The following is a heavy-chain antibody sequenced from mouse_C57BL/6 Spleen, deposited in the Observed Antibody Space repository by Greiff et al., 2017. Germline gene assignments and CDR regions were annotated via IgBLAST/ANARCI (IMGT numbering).Heavy chain of an antibody. V-gene: IGHV7-3*01. D-gene: IGHD2-1*01. J-gene: IGHJ2*01. Sequence: EVKLVESGGGLVQPGGSLSLSCAASGFTFTDYYMSWVRQPPGKALEWLGFIRNKANGYPTEYSASVKGRFTISRDNSQSILYLQMNALRAEDSATYYCARGGYGNSYFGYWGQGTTLTVSS. CDR2: IRNKANGYPT. CDR3: ARGGYGNSYFGY. CDR1: GFTFTDYY.